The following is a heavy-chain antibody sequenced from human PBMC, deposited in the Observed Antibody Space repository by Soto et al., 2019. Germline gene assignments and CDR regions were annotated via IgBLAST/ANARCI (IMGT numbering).Heavy chain of an antibody. V-gene: IGHV3-66*01. D-gene: IGHD3-16*01. CDR1: GFSVTTNH. Sequence: EVQLVESGGGLVQPGGSLRLSCAVSGFSVTTNHMTWVRQAPGKGLEWVSIIYSGGATDYADSVKGRLTISRDNSKNKLHLQMNSLRGEDTAIYYCVRNYGAVWGQGTTVTVSS. J-gene: IGHJ6*02. CDR2: IYSGGAT. CDR3: VRNYGAV.